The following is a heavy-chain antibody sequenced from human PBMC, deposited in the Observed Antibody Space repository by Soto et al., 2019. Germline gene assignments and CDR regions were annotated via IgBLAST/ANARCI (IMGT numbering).Heavy chain of an antibody. CDR1: GGTFSSYA. J-gene: IGHJ6*02. CDR2: IIPIFGTA. D-gene: IGHD3-10*01. CDR3: ARGRGLLWFGELLSKVPPGCYYYGMDV. V-gene: IGHV1-69*13. Sequence: SVKVSCKASGGTFSSYAISWVRQAPGQGLEWMGGIIPIFGTANYAQKFQGRVTITADESTSTAYMELSSLRSEDTAVYYCARGRGLLWFGELLSKVPPGCYYYGMDVWGQWTPVTVSS.